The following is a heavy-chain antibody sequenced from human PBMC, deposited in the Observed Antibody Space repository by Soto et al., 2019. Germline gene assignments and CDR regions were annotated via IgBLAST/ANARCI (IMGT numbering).Heavy chain of an antibody. D-gene: IGHD4-17*01. J-gene: IGHJ4*02. Sequence: PGGSLRLSCADSGFTFSTYGMHWVRQAPGKGLEWVAVISYDGSNKYFADSVKGRFTISRDNSKNTLYLLMNSLRAEDTAVYDCARLHDYGDYFDYWGQGTLVTVSS. CDR2: ISYDGSNK. CDR1: GFTFSTYG. CDR3: ARLHDYGDYFDY. V-gene: IGHV3-30*03.